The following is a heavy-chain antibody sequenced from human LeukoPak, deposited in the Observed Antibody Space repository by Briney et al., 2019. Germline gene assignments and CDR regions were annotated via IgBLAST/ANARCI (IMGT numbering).Heavy chain of an antibody. V-gene: IGHV2-70*01. Sequence: SGPALVKPTQTLTLTCTFSGFSLSTSGMCVSWIRQPPGKALEWLALIDWDDDKYYSTSLKTRLTISKDTSKNQVVLTMTNMDLVDTATYYCARIVRAYSSGLYYGMDVWGQGTTVTVSS. D-gene: IGHD6-19*01. J-gene: IGHJ6*02. CDR2: IDWDDDK. CDR1: GFSLSTSGMC. CDR3: ARIVRAYSSGLYYGMDV.